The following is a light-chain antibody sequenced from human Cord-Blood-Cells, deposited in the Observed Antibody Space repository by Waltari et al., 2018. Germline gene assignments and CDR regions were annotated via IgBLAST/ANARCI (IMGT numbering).Light chain of an antibody. CDR2: GTS. V-gene: IGLV1-40*01. Sequence: QSVLTQPPSVSVAPGQRVTISCTGSSSNTGAGYDVHWYQQLPGTAPNLLIYGTSNRPSGVPDRFSGSKSGTSASLAITGLQAEDEADYYCQSYDSSLSGSVFGGGTKLTVL. CDR1: SSNTGAGYD. CDR3: QSYDSSLSGSV. J-gene: IGLJ3*02.